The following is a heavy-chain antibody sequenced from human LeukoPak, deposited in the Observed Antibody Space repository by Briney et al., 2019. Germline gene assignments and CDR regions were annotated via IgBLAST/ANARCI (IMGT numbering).Heavy chain of an antibody. J-gene: IGHJ4*02. CDR3: TRDPEPLSGSSLFDY. V-gene: IGHV3-49*03. D-gene: IGHD1-26*01. Sequence: PGGSLRLSCTASGFTFGDYAMSWFRQAPGKGLEWVGFIRSKAYGGTTEYAASVKGRFTISRDDSKSTAYLQMNSLKTEDTAVYYCTRDPEPLSGSSLFDYWGQGTLVTVSS. CDR1: GFTFGDYA. CDR2: IRSKAYGGTT.